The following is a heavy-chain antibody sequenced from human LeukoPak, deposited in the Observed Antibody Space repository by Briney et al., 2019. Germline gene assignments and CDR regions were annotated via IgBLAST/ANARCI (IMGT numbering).Heavy chain of an antibody. D-gene: IGHD4-23*01. CDR2: INHSGST. J-gene: IGHJ4*02. CDR3: ARAVVGGVVDYGGNSGFDY. CDR1: GGSFSGYY. Sequence: SETLSLTCAVYGGSFSGYYWSWIRQPPGKGLEWIGEINHSGSTNYNPSLKSRVTISVDTSKNQFSLKLSSVTAADTAVYYCARAVVGGVVDYGGNSGFDYWGQGTLVTVSS. V-gene: IGHV4-34*01.